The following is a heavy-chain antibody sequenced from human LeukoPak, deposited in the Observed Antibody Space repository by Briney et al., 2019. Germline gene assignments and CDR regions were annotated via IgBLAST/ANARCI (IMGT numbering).Heavy chain of an antibody. CDR3: ARLSVIVGSTLEYYYYYMDV. CDR1: SGSINSNY. V-gene: IGHV4-59*12. CDR2: IYYSGST. Sequence: SETLSLTCTVSSGSINSNYWNWIRQPPGKGLEWIGYIYYSGSTDYNPSLKSRVTISLDTSKNQFSLKLSSVTAADTAVYYCARLSVIVGSTLEYYYYYMDVWGQGTTVTVSS. J-gene: IGHJ6*03. D-gene: IGHD1-26*01.